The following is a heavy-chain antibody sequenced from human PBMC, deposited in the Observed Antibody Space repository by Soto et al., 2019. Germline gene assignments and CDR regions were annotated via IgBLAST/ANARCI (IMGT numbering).Heavy chain of an antibody. Sequence: SETLSLTCAVYGESFSGYIWTWIRQTPGKGLQWIGQINHSGSASYNPSLKSRVTISVHTTNSQFSLELSSVTAADTAVYYCARGLITGSHYSGGWYYFDAXGQGTQVTVSS. V-gene: IGHV4-34*01. CDR1: GESFSGYI. J-gene: IGHJ4*02. D-gene: IGHD6-19*01. CDR2: INHSGSA. CDR3: ARGLITGSHYSGGWYYFDA.